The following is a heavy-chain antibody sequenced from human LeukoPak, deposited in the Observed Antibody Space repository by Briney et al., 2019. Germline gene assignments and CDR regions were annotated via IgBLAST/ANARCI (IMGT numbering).Heavy chain of an antibody. D-gene: IGHD3/OR15-3a*01. CDR2: ISWNSGRI. J-gene: IGHJ4*02. Sequence: PGRSLRLSCAAPGFTFEDYAMHWVRQAPGKGLEWVSGISWNSGRIGYADSVKGRFTISRDNAKNSLYLRMNSLRVEDMALYYCAKGVYYDFWTGRFDSWGQGTLVTVSS. V-gene: IGHV3-9*03. CDR3: AKGVYYDFWTGRFDS. CDR1: GFTFEDYA.